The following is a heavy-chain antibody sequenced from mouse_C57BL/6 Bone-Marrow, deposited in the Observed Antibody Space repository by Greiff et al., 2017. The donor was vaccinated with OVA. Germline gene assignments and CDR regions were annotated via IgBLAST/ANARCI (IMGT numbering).Heavy chain of an antibody. CDR2: ISDGGSYT. J-gene: IGHJ4*01. CDR3: ARDPGIDYDGHYYAMEY. V-gene: IGHV5-4*01. Sequence: EVHLVESGGGLVKPGGSLKLSCAASGFTFSSYAMSWVRQTPEKRLEWVATISDGGSYTYYPDNVKGRFTISRDNAKNNLYLQMSHLKSEDTAMYYCARDPGIDYDGHYYAMEYWGQGTSVTVSS. CDR1: GFTFSSYA. D-gene: IGHD2-4*01.